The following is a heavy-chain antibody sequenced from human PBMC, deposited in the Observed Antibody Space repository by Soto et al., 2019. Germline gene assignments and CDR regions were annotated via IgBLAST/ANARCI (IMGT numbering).Heavy chain of an antibody. J-gene: IGHJ4*02. CDR3: ATHGLGVSSPPYFDT. D-gene: IGHD3-16*01. CDR1: GGTFSGYV. V-gene: IGHV1-69*01. Sequence: QLVQSGSEVKKPGSSVKVSCQASGGTFSGYVVTWVRQAPGQGLEWMGEFVPLFGRTNDAQRFSGRITITAEESTSTAYMELRTLRSDDTAVYYCATHGLGVSSPPYFDTWGQGTLVTVSS. CDR2: FVPLFGRT.